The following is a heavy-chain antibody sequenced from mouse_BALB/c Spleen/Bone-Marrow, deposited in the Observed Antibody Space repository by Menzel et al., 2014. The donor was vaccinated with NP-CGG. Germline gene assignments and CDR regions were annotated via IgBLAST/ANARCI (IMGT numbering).Heavy chain of an antibody. CDR2: ISTYYGDA. V-gene: IGHV1-67*01. CDR3: ARRGSMDY. Sequence: VQLQQSGAELVRPGVSMKVSCKGSGYTFXDYSIHWVRQSHAKSLEWIGVISTYYGDANYNQKFKGKATMTVDKSSSTAYMELARLTSEDSAIYYCARRGSMDYWGQGTSVTVSS. CDR1: GYTFXDYS. J-gene: IGHJ4*01.